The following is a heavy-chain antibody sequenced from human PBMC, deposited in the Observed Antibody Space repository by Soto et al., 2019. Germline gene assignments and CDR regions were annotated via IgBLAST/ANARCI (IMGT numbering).Heavy chain of an antibody. CDR3: ARGHSTDCSNGVCSFFYNHEMDV. J-gene: IGHJ6*02. CDR1: GYSFTDYH. CDR2: IDPKSGGT. V-gene: IGHV1-2*04. Sequence: ASVKVSCKASGYSFTDYHIHWVRQAPGQGLEWLGRIDPKSGGTSTAQKFQGWVTMTRDRSISTVYMELTRLRSDDTAVYFCARGHSTDCSNGVCSFFYNHEMDVWGQGTTVTVSS. D-gene: IGHD2-8*01.